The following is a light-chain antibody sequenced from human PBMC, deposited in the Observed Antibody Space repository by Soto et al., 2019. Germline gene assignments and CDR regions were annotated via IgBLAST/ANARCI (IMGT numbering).Light chain of an antibody. CDR3: SSLTGSTPLYV. V-gene: IGLV2-14*01. CDR2: EVR. J-gene: IGLJ1*01. Sequence: QSALTQSASLSGSIGQSITISCTGTSGDVGGYNYVSWYQQHPGKAPKLMIYEVRNRPSGVSNRFSGSKSGNTASLTISGLQAEDEADYYCSSLTGSTPLYVFGTGTKVTVL. CDR1: SGDVGGYNY.